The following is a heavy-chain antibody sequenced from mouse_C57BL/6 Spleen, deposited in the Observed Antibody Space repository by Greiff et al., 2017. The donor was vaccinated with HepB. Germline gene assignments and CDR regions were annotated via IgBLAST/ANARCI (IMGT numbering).Heavy chain of an antibody. Sequence: QVQLQQPGAELVKPGASVKLSCKASGYTFTSYWMHWVKQRPGQGLEWIGMIHPNSGSTNYNEKFKSKATLTVDKSSSTAYMQLSSLTSEDSAVYYCARSPLLVHYFDYWGQGTTLTVSS. CDR2: IHPNSGST. CDR3: ARSPLLVHYFDY. V-gene: IGHV1-64*01. J-gene: IGHJ2*01. D-gene: IGHD2-10*02. CDR1: GYTFTSYW.